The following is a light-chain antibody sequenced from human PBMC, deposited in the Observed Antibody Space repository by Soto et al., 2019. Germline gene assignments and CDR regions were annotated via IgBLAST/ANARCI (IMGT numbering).Light chain of an antibody. Sequence: VMAQSPATLAVSPGERAAPHCRPSQSVNSNVAWYQQKPGQAPRLLIHGASTRATGIPARFSGSGSGTEFTLTISRLEPEDFAVYYCQQFSSYPLTFGGGTKVDIK. J-gene: IGKJ4*01. V-gene: IGKV3-15*01. CDR1: QSVNSN. CDR3: QQFSSYPLT. CDR2: GAS.